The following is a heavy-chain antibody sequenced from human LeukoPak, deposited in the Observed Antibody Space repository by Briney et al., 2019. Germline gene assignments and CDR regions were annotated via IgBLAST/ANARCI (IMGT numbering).Heavy chain of an antibody. J-gene: IGHJ4*02. Sequence: ASVKVSCKASGYTFTDYFIHWVRQAPGQGLEWMGWVNPHSGGRNLAQKFQGRVTMTRDTSSTTAYSELSGLTSDDTAMYYCAKVRDRLSSFYPAAWGQGTLVTVSS. D-gene: IGHD6-13*01. CDR1: GYTFTDYF. CDR3: AKVRDRLSSFYPAA. CDR2: VNPHSGGR. V-gene: IGHV1-2*02.